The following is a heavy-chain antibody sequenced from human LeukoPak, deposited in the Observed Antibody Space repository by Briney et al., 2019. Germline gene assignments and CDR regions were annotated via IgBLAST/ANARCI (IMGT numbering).Heavy chain of an antibody. Sequence: GRSLRLSCAASGFTFSSYGMPWVRQAPGKGLEWVAVIWYDGSNKYYADSVKGRFTISRDNSKNTLYLQMNSLRAEDTAVYYCVKDDDYGDYLDYWGQGTLVTVSS. D-gene: IGHD4-17*01. CDR1: GFTFSSYG. J-gene: IGHJ4*02. CDR2: IWYDGSNK. V-gene: IGHV3-33*06. CDR3: VKDDDYGDYLDY.